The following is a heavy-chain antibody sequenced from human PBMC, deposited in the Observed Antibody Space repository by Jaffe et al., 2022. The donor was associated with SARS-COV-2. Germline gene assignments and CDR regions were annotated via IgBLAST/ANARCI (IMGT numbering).Heavy chain of an antibody. CDR1: AFTFTPYD. D-gene: IGHD2-21*02. CDR2: ISSGGGAI. Sequence: EVQLVESGGGLVQPGGSLRLSCAASAFTFTPYDMNWVRQAPGKGLEWVSYISSGGGAIYYADSVKGRFTISRDNAKNSLYLQMTGLRAEDTAVYYCACSATESYAFDIWGQGTMVTVSS. V-gene: IGHV3-48*03. CDR3: ACSATESYAFDI. J-gene: IGHJ3*02.